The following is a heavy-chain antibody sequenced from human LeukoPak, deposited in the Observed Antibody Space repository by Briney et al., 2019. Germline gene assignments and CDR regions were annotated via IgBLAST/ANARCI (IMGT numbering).Heavy chain of an antibody. V-gene: IGHV4-31*02. CDR2: IYYSGST. D-gene: IGHD3-22*01. Sequence: SQTLSLTCTVSGGSISSGGYYWSWIRQHPGKGLEWIGYIYYSGSTYYNPSLKSRVTISVDTSKNQFSLKLSSVTAADTAVYYCARTGFTADDSSGYYYLIGWFDPWGQGTLVTVSS. CDR1: GGSISSGGYY. CDR3: ARTGFTADDSSGYYYLIGWFDP. J-gene: IGHJ5*02.